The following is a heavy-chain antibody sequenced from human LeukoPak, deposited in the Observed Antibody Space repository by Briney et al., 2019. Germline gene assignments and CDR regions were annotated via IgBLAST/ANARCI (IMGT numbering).Heavy chain of an antibody. CDR1: GFTFSSYG. Sequence: GGTLRLSCAASGFTFSSYGMSWVRQAPGKGLEWVSAISASGGSTYYADSVKGRFTISRDDSKNTLYLQMNSLRAEDTAVYYCAKAASKRTDYGDYAFYYYMDVWGKGTTVTISS. J-gene: IGHJ6*03. V-gene: IGHV3-23*01. CDR3: AKAASKRTDYGDYAFYYYMDV. CDR2: ISASGGST. D-gene: IGHD4-17*01.